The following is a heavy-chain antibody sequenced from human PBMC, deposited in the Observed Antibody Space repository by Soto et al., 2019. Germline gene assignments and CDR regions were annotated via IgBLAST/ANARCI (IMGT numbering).Heavy chain of an antibody. D-gene: IGHD5-12*01. CDR1: GGSLTGYY. CDR2: IKDGGST. Sequence: QVQLQQWGAGLLKPSETLSLTCAVNGGSLTGYYWSWIRQPPGKGLEWIGEIKDGGSTNYSPSLRGRATISSDASNNQFSLKLNSVTAADTAVYYCARDQEGIVATHWDQGALVTVSS. CDR3: ARDQEGIVATH. J-gene: IGHJ4*02. V-gene: IGHV4-34*01.